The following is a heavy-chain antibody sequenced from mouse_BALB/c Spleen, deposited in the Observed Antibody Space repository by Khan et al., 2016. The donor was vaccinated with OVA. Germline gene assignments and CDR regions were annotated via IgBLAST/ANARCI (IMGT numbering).Heavy chain of an antibody. V-gene: IGHV2-6-7*01. D-gene: IGHD2-10*01. CDR3: ARAYYANYREAMDY. CDR1: GFSLTGYG. CDR2: LWGDGST. J-gene: IGHJ4*01. Sequence: QVQLKESGPGLVAPSQSLSITCTVSGFSLTGYGVTWVRQPPGKGLEWLGMLWGDGSTDYNSALKSRLRITKDNSKSQVFLKMNSLQTEDTARYYCARAYYANYREAMDYWGQGNSVTVSS.